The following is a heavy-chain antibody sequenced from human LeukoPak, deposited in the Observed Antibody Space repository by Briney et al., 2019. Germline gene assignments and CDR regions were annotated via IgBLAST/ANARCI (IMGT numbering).Heavy chain of an antibody. CDR1: GFTFSSYD. D-gene: IGHD6-6*01. CDR2: IGTAGDT. J-gene: IGHJ4*02. Sequence: GGSLRLSCAASGFTFSSYDMHWVRQATGKGLEWVSAIGTAGDTYYPGSVKGRSTISRENAKNSLYLQMNSLRAGDTAVYYCARGDSIAAFDYWGQGTLVTVSS. CDR3: ARGDSIAAFDY. V-gene: IGHV3-13*04.